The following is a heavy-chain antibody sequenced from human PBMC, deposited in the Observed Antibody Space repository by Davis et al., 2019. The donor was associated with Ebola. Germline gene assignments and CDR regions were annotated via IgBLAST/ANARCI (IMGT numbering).Heavy chain of an antibody. J-gene: IGHJ4*02. CDR1: GFTFSNNA. D-gene: IGHD6-6*01. CDR3: AKFGGGAARREF. CDR2: IIANGNNA. Sequence: GGSLRLSCAASGFTFSNNAMSWVRQAPGKGLEWVAAIIANGNNAYYADSVKGRLTISRDNSKDTLFLQMNSLRAEDTAVYFCAKFGGGAARREFWGQGTLVTVSS. V-gene: IGHV3-23*01.